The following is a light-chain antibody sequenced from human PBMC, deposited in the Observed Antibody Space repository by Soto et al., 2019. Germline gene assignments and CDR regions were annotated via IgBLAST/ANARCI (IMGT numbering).Light chain of an antibody. CDR2: DVS. CDR1: SSDVGGYNY. CDR3: SSYKSSSTLGDV. V-gene: IGLV2-14*01. J-gene: IGLJ1*01. Sequence: QSALTQPASVSGSPGQSITISCTGTSSDVGGYNYVSWYQQHPGKAPKLMIYDVSNRPSGVSNRFSGSKSGNTASLTISGLQAEDEADYYCSSYKSSSTLGDVFGTGTKVTV.